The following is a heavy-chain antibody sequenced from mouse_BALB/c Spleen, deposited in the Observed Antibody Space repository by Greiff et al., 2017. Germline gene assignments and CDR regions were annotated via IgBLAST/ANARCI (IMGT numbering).Heavy chain of an antibody. CDR2: INPSTGYT. J-gene: IGHJ3*01. Sequence: QVHVKQSGAELAKPGASVKMSCKASGYTFTSYWMHWVKQRPGQGLEWIGYINPSTGYTEYNQKFKDKATLTADKSSSTAYMQLSSLTSEDSAVYYCARFTTATIAYWGQGTLVTVSA. V-gene: IGHV1-7*01. CDR3: ARFTTATIAY. CDR1: GYTFTSYW. D-gene: IGHD1-2*01.